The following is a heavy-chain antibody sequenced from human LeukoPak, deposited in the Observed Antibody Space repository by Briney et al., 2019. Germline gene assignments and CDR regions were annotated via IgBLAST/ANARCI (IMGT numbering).Heavy chain of an antibody. D-gene: IGHD3-22*01. Sequence: SETLSLTCTVSGGSISSYYWSWIRHPPGKGLEWVGYIYYSGSTNYNPSLKSRVTISVDTSKNQFSLKLSSVTAADTAVYYCARVSSAWAYYFDYWGQGTLVTVSS. CDR3: ARVSSAWAYYFDY. CDR2: IYYSGST. V-gene: IGHV4-59*01. CDR1: GGSISSYY. J-gene: IGHJ4*02.